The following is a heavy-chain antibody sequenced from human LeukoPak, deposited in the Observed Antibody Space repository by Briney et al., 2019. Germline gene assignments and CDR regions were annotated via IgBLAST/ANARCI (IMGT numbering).Heavy chain of an antibody. CDR3: ARDNAN. Sequence: GGSLRLSCAASGFTFSGYWMSWVRQAPGKGLEWVANIKQEGTEKYYVDSVKGRFTISRDNAKNSLYLQMNSLRAEDTALYYCARDNANWGQGTLVTVSS. J-gene: IGHJ4*02. CDR1: GFTFSGYW. V-gene: IGHV3-7*04. CDR2: IKQEGTEK.